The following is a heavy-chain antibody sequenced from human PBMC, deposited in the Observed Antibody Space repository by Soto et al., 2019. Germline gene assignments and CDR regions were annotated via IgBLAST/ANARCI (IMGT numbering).Heavy chain of an antibody. CDR1: GFTFSSYG. CDR2: IWYDGSNK. J-gene: IGHJ6*02. CDR3: ARDESGYSYGLGTYYYYGMDV. D-gene: IGHD5-18*01. V-gene: IGHV3-33*01. Sequence: QVQLVESGRGVVQPGRSLRLSCAASGFTFSSYGMHWVRQAPGKGLEWVAVIWYDGSNKYYADSVKGRFTISRDNSKNTLYLQMNSLRAEDTAVYYCARDESGYSYGLGTYYYYGMDVWGQGTTVTVSS.